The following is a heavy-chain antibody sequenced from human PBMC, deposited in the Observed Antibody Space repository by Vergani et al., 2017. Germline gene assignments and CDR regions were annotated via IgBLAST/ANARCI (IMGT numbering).Heavy chain of an antibody. CDR2: TWYESNNN. D-gene: IGHD2-2*02. V-gene: IGHV3-33*01. CDR3: VRDRGLCAGGRCYTEAWDY. CDR1: SFKLGDYG. J-gene: IGHJ4*02. Sequence: QVQLVESGGGVVQPGRSLRLSCTPSSFKLGDYGMHWVRQAPGRGLEWVSMTWYESNNNYYADSVKGRFTISRDIAKNTLYLQVRSLRLEDTGVYHCVRDRGLCAGGRCYTEAWDYWGQGTLVTVSS.